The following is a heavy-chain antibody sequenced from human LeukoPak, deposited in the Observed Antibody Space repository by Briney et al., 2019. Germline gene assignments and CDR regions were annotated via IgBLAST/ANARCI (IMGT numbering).Heavy chain of an antibody. D-gene: IGHD5-12*01. CDR1: GGSISSGGYY. CDR2: IYHSGST. CDR3: ARANHPDIVATIQGYYFDY. J-gene: IGHJ4*02. V-gene: IGHV4-30-2*01. Sequence: KASETLSLTCTVSGGSISSGGYYWSWIRQPPGKGLEWIGYIYHSGSTYYNPSLKSRVTISVDRSKNQFSLKLSSVTAADTAVYYCARANHPDIVATIQGYYFDYWGQGTLVTVSS.